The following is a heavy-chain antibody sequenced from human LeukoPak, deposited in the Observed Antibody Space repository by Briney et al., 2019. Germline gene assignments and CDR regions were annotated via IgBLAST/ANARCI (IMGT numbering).Heavy chain of an antibody. V-gene: IGHV3-23*01. CDR3: AKIAIDIVVVPAATDY. CDR2: ISGSGGST. CDR1: GFTFSSYA. Sequence: PGGSLRLSCAASGFTFSSYAMSWVRQAPGKGLEWVSAISGSGGSTYYADSVKGRFTISRDNSKNTLYLQMNSLRAEDTAVYYCAKIAIDIVVVPAATDYWGQGTLGTVSS. J-gene: IGHJ4*02. D-gene: IGHD2-2*01.